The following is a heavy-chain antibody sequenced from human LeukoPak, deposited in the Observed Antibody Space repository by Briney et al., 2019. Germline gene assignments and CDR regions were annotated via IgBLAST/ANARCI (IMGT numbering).Heavy chain of an antibody. J-gene: IGHJ4*02. V-gene: IGHV3-23*01. CDR1: GFTFSSYA. CDR2: ISGGGGST. Sequence: GGSLRLSCAASGFTFSSYAMSWVRQAPGKGLEWVSTISGGGGSTYHADSVKGRLTISRDNSKNTLYLQMNSLRAEDTAVYYCARGAYFDYWGQGTLVTVSS. CDR3: ARGAYFDY.